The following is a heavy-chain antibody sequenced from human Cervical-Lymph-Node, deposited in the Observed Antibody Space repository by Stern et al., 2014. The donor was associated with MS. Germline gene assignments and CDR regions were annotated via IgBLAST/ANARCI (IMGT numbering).Heavy chain of an antibody. Sequence: QVPLVESGAAVKKPGSSVTVSCTASGGTFTSYAMSWVRQAPRQGLEWMGGILPIVGTANYAQKFQGRVTITADESTSTAYMELSSLRSEDTAVYYCARGATAHFYYYYGMDVWGQGTTVTVSS. CDR2: ILPIVGTA. CDR1: GGTFTSYA. CDR3: ARGATAHFYYYYGMDV. J-gene: IGHJ6*02. V-gene: IGHV1-69*01. D-gene: IGHD5-24*01.